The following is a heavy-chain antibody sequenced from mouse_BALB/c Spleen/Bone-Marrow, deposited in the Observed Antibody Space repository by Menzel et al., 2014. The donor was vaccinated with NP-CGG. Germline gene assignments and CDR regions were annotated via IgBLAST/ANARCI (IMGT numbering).Heavy chain of an antibody. Sequence: DVHLVESGGGLVKPGGSLKLSSAASGFTFSDYYMYWVRQTPEKRLEWVATISDGGSYTYYPDSVKGRFTISRDNAKNNLYLQMSSLKSEDTAMYYCARVSYDYFDYWGQGTTLTVSS. D-gene: IGHD2-4*01. CDR1: GFTFSDYY. CDR3: ARVSYDYFDY. V-gene: IGHV5-4*02. CDR2: ISDGGSYT. J-gene: IGHJ2*01.